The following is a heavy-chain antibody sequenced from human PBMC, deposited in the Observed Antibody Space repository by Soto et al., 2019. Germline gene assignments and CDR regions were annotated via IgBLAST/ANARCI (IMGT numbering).Heavy chain of an antibody. CDR3: AKDEDSSYNFWSDYSPFAY. D-gene: IGHD3-3*01. CDR2: ISYDGSNK. J-gene: IGHJ4*02. Sequence: QVQLVESGGGVVQPGRSLRLSCAASGFTFSSYGMHWVRQAPGKGLEWVAIISYDGSNKYYADSVKGRFTISRDNSKNTLYLQMNSLRAEDTVVNYCAKDEDSSYNFWSDYSPFAYWGQQTLVPVS. V-gene: IGHV3-30*18. CDR1: GFTFSSYG.